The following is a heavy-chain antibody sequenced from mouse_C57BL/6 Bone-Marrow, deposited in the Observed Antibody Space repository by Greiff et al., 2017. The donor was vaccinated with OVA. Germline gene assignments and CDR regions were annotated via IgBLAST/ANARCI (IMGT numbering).Heavy chain of an antibody. Sequence: QVQLQQSGAELMKPGASVKLSCTATGYTFTGYWIEWVKQRPGHGLEWIGEILTGSGSTNYNEKFKGKATFTADTSSNPAYMQLSSLSTEDSAIYYGARKVLLRPYYAMDYWGQGTSVTVSS. D-gene: IGHD1-1*01. V-gene: IGHV1-9*01. J-gene: IGHJ4*01. CDR3: ARKVLLRPYYAMDY. CDR2: ILTGSGST. CDR1: GYTFTGYW.